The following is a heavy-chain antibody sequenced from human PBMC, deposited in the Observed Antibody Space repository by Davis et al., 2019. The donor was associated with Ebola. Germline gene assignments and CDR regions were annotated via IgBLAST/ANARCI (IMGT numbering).Heavy chain of an antibody. CDR2: ISGSGGST. D-gene: IGHD3-22*01. CDR3: AGVTYYYDSSGYYHEYFQH. CDR1: VITFSSYA. V-gene: IGHV3-23*01. Sequence: GESLKISCTDSVITFSSYAMTWVRQAPGKGLEWVSAISGSGGSTYYTDSVKGRFTISRDNSKKTLYLQMNSLRAEDTAVYYCAGVTYYYDSSGYYHEYFQHWGQGTLVTVSS. J-gene: IGHJ1*01.